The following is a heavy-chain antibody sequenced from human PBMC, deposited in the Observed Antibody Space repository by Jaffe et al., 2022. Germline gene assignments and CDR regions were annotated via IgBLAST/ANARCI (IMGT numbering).Heavy chain of an antibody. J-gene: IGHJ4*02. CDR3: AKDRIAVAGFIGFAGTTFDY. V-gene: IGHV3-23*01. CDR2: ISGSGGST. Sequence: EVQLLESGGGLVQPGGSLRLSCAASGFTFSSYAMSWVRQAPGKGLEWVSAISGSGGSTYYADSVKGRFTISRDNSKNTLYLQMNSLRAEDTAVYYCAKDRIAVAGFIGFAGTTFDYWGQGTLVTVSS. D-gene: IGHD6-19*01. CDR1: GFTFSSYA.